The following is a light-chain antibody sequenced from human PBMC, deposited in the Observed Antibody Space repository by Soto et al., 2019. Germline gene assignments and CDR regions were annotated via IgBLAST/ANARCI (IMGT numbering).Light chain of an antibody. CDR3: QSYDSSLSGV. Sequence: QSVLTQPPSASGTPGQRVTISCSGGSSNIGINTVNWYQQLPGTAPKVLIYTDNERPSGVPDRFSGSKSGTSASLAITGLQAEDEADYYCQSYDSSLSGVFGGGTKVTVL. CDR1: SSNIGINT. V-gene: IGLV1-44*01. J-gene: IGLJ3*02. CDR2: TDN.